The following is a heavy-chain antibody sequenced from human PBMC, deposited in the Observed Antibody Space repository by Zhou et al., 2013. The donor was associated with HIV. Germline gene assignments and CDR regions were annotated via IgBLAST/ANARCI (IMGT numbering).Heavy chain of an antibody. D-gene: IGHD6-13*01. Sequence: QVQLVQSGAEVKRPGASVKVSCKASGYTLTGFGISWVRQAPGQGLEWMGGFDPEDVMTVYAQNLQGRVTMTTDTSTTTAYMELRSLKSDDTAVYYCTRDRVGVAAAGTSADGYWGQGTLVTVSS. CDR3: TRDRVGVAAAGTSADGY. J-gene: IGHJ4*02. V-gene: IGHV1-18*01. CDR1: GYTLTGFG. CDR2: FDPEDVMT.